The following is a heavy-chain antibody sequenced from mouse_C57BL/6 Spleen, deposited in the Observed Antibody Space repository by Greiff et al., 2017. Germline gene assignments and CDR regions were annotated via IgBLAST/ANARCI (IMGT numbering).Heavy chain of an antibody. CDR3: TTEGTGALGYFEV. J-gene: IGHJ1*03. Sequence: VQLQQSGAELVRPGASVKLSCTASGFNIKDYYMHWVKQRPEQGMEWIGRIDPEDGGTEYAPKFQGKATMTADTSSNPAYLQLSSLTSEDTAVYYCTTEGTGALGYFEVWGTGTTVTVSS. V-gene: IGHV14-1*01. CDR1: GFNIKDYY. D-gene: IGHD3-3*01. CDR2: IDPEDGGT.